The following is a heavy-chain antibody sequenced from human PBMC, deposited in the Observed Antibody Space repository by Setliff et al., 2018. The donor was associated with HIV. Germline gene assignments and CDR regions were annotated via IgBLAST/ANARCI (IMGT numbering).Heavy chain of an antibody. D-gene: IGHD6-19*01. V-gene: IGHV4-39*01. J-gene: IGHJ4*02. CDR3: ARRRGQKATGWYYFDF. Sequence: SETLSLTCSVSGGPITSNTYFWDWIRQAPGKGLEWIGSIYHSGNTYYNPSLKSRFSISVDTSKRQFSLKLTSVTAGDSALYYCARRRGQKATGWYYFDFWGQGALVTVSS. CDR2: IYHSGNT. CDR1: GGPITSNTYF.